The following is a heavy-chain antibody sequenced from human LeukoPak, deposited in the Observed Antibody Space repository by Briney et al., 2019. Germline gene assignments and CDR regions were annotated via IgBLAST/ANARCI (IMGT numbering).Heavy chain of an antibody. D-gene: IGHD4-17*01. CDR2: ISYDGSNE. J-gene: IGHJ4*02. Sequence: PGGSLRLSCAASGFTFSSYVMHWVRQAPGKGLEWVAIISYDGSNEYYADSVKGRFTISRDNSKNTLYLQMNSLRAEDTAVYYCATYYGDYFYWGQGTLVTVSS. CDR1: GFTFSSYV. CDR3: ATYYGDYFY. V-gene: IGHV3-30*04.